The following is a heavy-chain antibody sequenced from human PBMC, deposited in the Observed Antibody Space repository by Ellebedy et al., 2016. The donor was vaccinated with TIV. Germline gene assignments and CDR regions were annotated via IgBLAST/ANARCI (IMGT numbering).Heavy chain of an antibody. CDR1: GFTFRSYA. J-gene: IGHJ4*02. Sequence: PGGSLRLSCAASGFTFRSYAMGWVRQAPGKGLEWISVISDSGGATYYAAPLKGRFTTSRDNSNDVVYLQINSLRPDDTAVYYCAKDSGLSGWYFDYWGQGTLVTVSS. CDR3: AKDSGLSGWYFDY. V-gene: IGHV3-23*01. CDR2: ISDSGGAT. D-gene: IGHD6-19*01.